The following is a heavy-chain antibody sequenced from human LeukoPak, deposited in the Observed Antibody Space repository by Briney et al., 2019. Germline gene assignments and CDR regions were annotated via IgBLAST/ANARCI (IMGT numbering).Heavy chain of an antibody. CDR3: ARDSYYGMDV. CDR2: IYYSGST. V-gene: IGHV4-59*01. Sequence: SETLSLTCTVSGGSISSYYWSWIRQPPGKGLEWIGYIYYSGSTNYNPSLKSRVTVSVDTSKNQFSLKLSSVTAADTAVYYCARDSYYGMDVWGQGTTVTVSS. J-gene: IGHJ6*02. CDR1: GGSISSYY.